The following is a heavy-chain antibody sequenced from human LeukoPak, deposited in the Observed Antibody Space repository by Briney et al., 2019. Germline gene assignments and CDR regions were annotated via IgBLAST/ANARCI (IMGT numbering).Heavy chain of an antibody. D-gene: IGHD6-13*01. Sequence: GGSLRLSCAASGFTFSSYAMSWVRQAPGKGLEWVSAISGSGGSTYYADSVKGRFTISRDNSKNTLYLQMNSLRAEDTAVYYCAKTDSSSRHGQFARPYYYMDVWGKGTTVTVSS. CDR2: ISGSGGST. J-gene: IGHJ6*03. V-gene: IGHV3-23*01. CDR3: AKTDSSSRHGQFARPYYYMDV. CDR1: GFTFSSYA.